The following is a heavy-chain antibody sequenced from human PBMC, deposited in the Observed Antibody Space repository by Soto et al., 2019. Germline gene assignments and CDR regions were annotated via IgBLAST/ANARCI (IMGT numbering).Heavy chain of an antibody. J-gene: IGHJ4*02. D-gene: IGHD6-19*01. CDR3: TRVTPSGDMDY. Sequence: ASVKVSCKASGYPFTVYGLSWVRQAPGQGLEYMGWVFTYNGNTKYAQNLQGRVTMTTDTSTSTAYMELRSLTSDHTAVYFCTRVTPSGDMDYWGQGTQVTVSS. V-gene: IGHV1-18*04. CDR1: GYPFTVYG. CDR2: VFTYNGNT.